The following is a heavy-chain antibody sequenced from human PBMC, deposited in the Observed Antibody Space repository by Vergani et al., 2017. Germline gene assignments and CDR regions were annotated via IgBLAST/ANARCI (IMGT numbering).Heavy chain of an antibody. CDR3: ARGPPASDSSGYYYYFGAFDI. CDR2: IIPILGTA. Sequence: QVQLVQSGAEVKKPGSSVKVSCKASGGTFSSYAISWVRQAPGQGLEWMGRIIPILGTANYAQKFQGRVTITADESTSTAYMELSSLRSEDTAVYYCARGPPASDSSGYYYYFGAFDIWGQGTMVTVSS. D-gene: IGHD3-22*01. CDR1: GGTFSSYA. V-gene: IGHV1-69*11. J-gene: IGHJ3*02.